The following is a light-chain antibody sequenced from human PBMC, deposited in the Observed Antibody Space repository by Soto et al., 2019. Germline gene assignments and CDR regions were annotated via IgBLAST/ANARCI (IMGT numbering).Light chain of an antibody. CDR3: QQRSNWPLT. CDR1: QNIRDY. Sequence: ETVLTQSPATLSLSPGERATLSCRASQNIRDYLIWYQQKPGQAPRLLIYDASSRATGIPARFSGSGSGTDFTLTISSLEPEDFAVYYCQQRSNWPLTFGGGTKVEI. CDR2: DAS. V-gene: IGKV3-11*01. J-gene: IGKJ4*01.